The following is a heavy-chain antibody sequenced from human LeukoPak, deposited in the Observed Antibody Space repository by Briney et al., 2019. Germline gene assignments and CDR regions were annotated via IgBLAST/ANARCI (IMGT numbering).Heavy chain of an antibody. CDR1: GGSISSGSYY. CDR3: ARENSYGDYIDY. CDR2: IYTSGST. J-gene: IGHJ4*02. D-gene: IGHD4-17*01. Sequence: SETLSLTXTVSGGSISSGSYYWSWIRQPAGTGLEWIGRIYTSGSTNYNPSLKSRVTISVDTSKNQFSLKLSSVTAADTAVYYCARENSYGDYIDYWGQGTLVTVSS. V-gene: IGHV4-61*02.